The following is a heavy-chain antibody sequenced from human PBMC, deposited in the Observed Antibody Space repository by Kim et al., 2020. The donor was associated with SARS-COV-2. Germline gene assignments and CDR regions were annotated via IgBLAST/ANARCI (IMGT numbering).Heavy chain of an antibody. J-gene: IGHJ4*02. D-gene: IGHD3-10*01. V-gene: IGHV4-59*09. Sequence: NPSLKSRVTISVDTSKNQFSLKLSSVTAADPAVYYCAGGFGFGELFYFDYWGQGTLVTVSS. CDR3: AGGFGFGELFYFDY.